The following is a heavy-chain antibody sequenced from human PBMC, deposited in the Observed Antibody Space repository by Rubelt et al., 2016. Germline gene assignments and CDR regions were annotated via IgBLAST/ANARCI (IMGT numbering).Heavy chain of an antibody. D-gene: IGHD5-12*01. CDR2: ISSGGNI. J-gene: IGHJ5*02. CDR1: GGSIGSNSYS. CDR3: ARDYIVAIPAAPGGWFDP. Sequence: QLQLQESGPGLVKPSETLSLTCIVSGGSIGSNSYSWGWIRQPPRNGLEWIGSISSGGNIDYNPSLRSRVTISVDPSKSQFSLKLSSVTAPDTALYYWARDYIVAIPAAPGGWFDPWGQGTLVTVSS. V-gene: IGHV4-39*01.